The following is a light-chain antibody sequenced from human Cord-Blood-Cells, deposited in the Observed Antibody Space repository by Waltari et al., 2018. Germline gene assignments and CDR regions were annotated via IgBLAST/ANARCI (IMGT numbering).Light chain of an antibody. CDR1: QSVSSY. J-gene: IGKJ4*02. V-gene: IGKV3-11*01. CDR2: DAS. Sequence: EIVLTQSPATLSLSPGDRATLSCRASQSVSSYLAWYQQKPGQAPRLLIDDASNRATGIPARLSGSGSGTDVTLTISSREPEDFAVDYCQQRSNWPPPLTFGGGTKVEIK. CDR3: QQRSNWPPPLT.